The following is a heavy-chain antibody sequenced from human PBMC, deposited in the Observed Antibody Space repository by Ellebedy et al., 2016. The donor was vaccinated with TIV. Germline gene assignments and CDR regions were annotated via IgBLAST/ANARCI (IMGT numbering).Heavy chain of an antibody. Sequence: MPSETLSLTCTVSGDSISSYYWSWIRQPPGKGLEWIGFIYYSGSTNYNPSLKSRVTISVDTSKNQFSLNLSSVTAADPAVYYCARDTDLPRGRFDTWGQGTLVTVSS. CDR2: IYYSGST. CDR1: GDSISSYY. D-gene: IGHD4-17*01. V-gene: IGHV4-59*12. J-gene: IGHJ5*02. CDR3: ARDTDLPRGRFDT.